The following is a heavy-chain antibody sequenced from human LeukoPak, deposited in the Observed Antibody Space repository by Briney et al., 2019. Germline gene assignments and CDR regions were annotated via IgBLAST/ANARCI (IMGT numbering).Heavy chain of an antibody. CDR1: GFTFSNAW. V-gene: IGHV3-15*01. Sequence: GGSLRLSCAASGFTFSNAWMSWVRQAPGKGLEWVGRIKSKTDGGTTDYAAPVKGRFTISGDDSKNTLYLQMNSLKTEDTAVYYCTTDDSGGYCSGGSCYAVDYWGQGTLVTVSS. J-gene: IGHJ4*02. CDR2: IKSKTDGGTT. D-gene: IGHD2-15*01. CDR3: TTDDSGGYCSGGSCYAVDY.